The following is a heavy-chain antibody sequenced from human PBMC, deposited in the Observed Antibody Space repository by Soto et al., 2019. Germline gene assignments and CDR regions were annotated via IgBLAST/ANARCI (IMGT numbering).Heavy chain of an antibody. CDR3: ARHESKSGYDPNFDY. Sequence: SETLSLTCTVSGGSISSSSYYWGWIRQPPGEGLEWIGSIYYSGSTYYNPSLKSRVTISVDTSKNQFSLKLSSVTAADTAVYYCARHESKSGYDPNFDYWGQGTLVTVSS. D-gene: IGHD5-12*01. CDR2: IYYSGST. J-gene: IGHJ4*02. V-gene: IGHV4-39*01. CDR1: GGSISSSSYY.